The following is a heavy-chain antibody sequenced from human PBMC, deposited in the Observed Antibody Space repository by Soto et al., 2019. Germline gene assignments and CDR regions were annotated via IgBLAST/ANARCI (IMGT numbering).Heavy chain of an antibody. V-gene: IGHV3-21*01. J-gene: IGHJ4*02. CDR1: GFTFSRVS. CDR3: ARVAY. CDR2: ISIGSSDT. Sequence: GGSLRLSCEACGFTFSRVSMNWGRQVPGKGLEWVASISIGSSDTWYADSVKGRFIISRDNAQNSLFLQMNTLRPEDTAMYYCARVAYWGPGTQVTVHS.